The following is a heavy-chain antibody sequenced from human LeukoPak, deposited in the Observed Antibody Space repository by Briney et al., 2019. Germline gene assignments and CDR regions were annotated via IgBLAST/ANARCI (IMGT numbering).Heavy chain of an antibody. CDR1: DYTFTKYD. J-gene: IGHJ3*02. Sequence: ASVKVSCKASDYTFTKYDITWVRQAPGQGLEWMGWNSVYNGNTTYVQNLQGRVTMSADRSTRTAYMELRNLRSDDTAVYYCAREGGGGSYFHAFDIWGQGTMVTVSS. D-gene: IGHD1-26*01. CDR2: NSVYNGNT. V-gene: IGHV1-18*01. CDR3: AREGGGGSYFHAFDI.